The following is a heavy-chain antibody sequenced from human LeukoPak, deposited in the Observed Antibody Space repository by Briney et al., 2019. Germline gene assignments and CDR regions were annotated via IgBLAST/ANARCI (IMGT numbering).Heavy chain of an antibody. CDR3: ARASMVRGVITQFDY. CDR1: GFTFSTYT. Sequence: GGSLRLSCAASGFTFSTYTMNWVRQAPGKGLEWVSSISSSSSYIYYADSVKGRFTISRDNAKNSLYLQMNSLRAEDTAVYYCARASMVRGVITQFDYWGQGTLVTVSS. J-gene: IGHJ4*02. CDR2: ISSSSSYI. D-gene: IGHD3-10*01. V-gene: IGHV3-21*01.